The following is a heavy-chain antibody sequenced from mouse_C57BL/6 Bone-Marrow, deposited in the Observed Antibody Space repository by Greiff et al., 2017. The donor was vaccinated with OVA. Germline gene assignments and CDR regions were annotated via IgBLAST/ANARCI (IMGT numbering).Heavy chain of an antibody. CDR2: IYPGDGDT. J-gene: IGHJ2*01. V-gene: IGHV1-82*01. D-gene: IGHD2-1*01. CDR3: AGNYYYFDY. Sequence: LQESGPELVKPGASVKISCKASGYAFSSSWMNWVKQRPGKGLEWIGRIYPGDGDTNYNGKFKGKATLTADKSSSTAYMQLSSLTSEDSAVYFCAGNYYYFDYWGQGTTLTVSS. CDR1: GYAFSSSW.